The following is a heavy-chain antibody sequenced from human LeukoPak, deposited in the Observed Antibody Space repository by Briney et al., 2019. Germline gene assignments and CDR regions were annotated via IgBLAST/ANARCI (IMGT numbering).Heavy chain of an antibody. CDR1: GFTFSSYE. D-gene: IGHD6-13*01. CDR3: AKDGLTGIAALGRTHWFDT. V-gene: IGHV3-48*03. J-gene: IGHJ5*02. CDR2: ISCSGSTI. Sequence: PGGSVRLSCAASGFTFSSYEMNWVRQAPGKGLEWVSYISCSGSTIYYADSVKGRFTISRDNAKNSLYLQMNSLRAEDTAVYYCAKDGLTGIAALGRTHWFDTWGQGTLATVSS.